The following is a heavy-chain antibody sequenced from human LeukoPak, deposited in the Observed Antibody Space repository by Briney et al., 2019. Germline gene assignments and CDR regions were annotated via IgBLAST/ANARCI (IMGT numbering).Heavy chain of an antibody. Sequence: GGSLRLSCAASGFTFSSYSMNCVRQAPGEGLEWVSSISSSSSYIYYADSVKGRFTISRDNAKNSLYLQMNSLRAEDTGVYYCASDLGYPNWFDPWGQGTLVTVSS. CDR1: GFTFSSYS. CDR3: ASDLGYPNWFDP. D-gene: IGHD5-18*01. J-gene: IGHJ5*01. V-gene: IGHV3-21*01. CDR2: ISSSSSYI.